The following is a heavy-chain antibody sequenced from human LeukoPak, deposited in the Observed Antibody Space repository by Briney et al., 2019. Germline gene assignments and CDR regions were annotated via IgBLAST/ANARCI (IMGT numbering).Heavy chain of an antibody. Sequence: ASVKVSCKASGYTFINYYIHWVRQAPGQGLEWMGRINPNNGGTNYAQKFQGRVTMTRDMSMSTAYMELSRLRSVDTAVYYCAGEDNSSGYRPFDIWGQGTMVTVPS. CDR2: INPNNGGT. CDR1: GYTFINYY. D-gene: IGHD3-22*01. J-gene: IGHJ3*02. CDR3: AGEDNSSGYRPFDI. V-gene: IGHV1-2*06.